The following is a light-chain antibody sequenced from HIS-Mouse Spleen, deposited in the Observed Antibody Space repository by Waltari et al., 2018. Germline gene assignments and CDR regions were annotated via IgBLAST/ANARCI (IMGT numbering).Light chain of an antibody. V-gene: IGLV2-14*03. CDR1: RSDVGGYNY. CDR2: DVS. Sequence: QSALTQPASVSGSPGQSIPISCTGTRSDVGGYNYVPWYQQHPGKAPKLMIYDVSNRPSGVSNRFSGSKSGNTASLTISGLQAEHEADYYCSSYTSSSTVVFGGGTKLTVL. CDR3: SSYTSSSTVV. J-gene: IGLJ2*01.